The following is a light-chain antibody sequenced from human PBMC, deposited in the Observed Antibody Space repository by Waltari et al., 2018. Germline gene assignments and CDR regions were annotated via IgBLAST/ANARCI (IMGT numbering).Light chain of an antibody. CDR1: QSLLHTNGNTY. V-gene: IGKV2-29*02. J-gene: IGKJ1*01. CDR3: MQASQTPWT. CDR2: RVS. Sequence: DIVMTQTPVSLPVTPGEPASISCRASQSLLHTNGNTYLYWYLQKPGQPPRLLIYRVSNRFSGVSDRFSGSGSGTDFTLKTSRVEAQDVGVYYCMQASQTPWTLGQGTKVEIK.